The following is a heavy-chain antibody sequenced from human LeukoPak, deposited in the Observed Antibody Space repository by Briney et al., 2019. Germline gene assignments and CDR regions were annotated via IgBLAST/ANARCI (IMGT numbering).Heavy chain of an antibody. Sequence: PSQTLSLTCTVSGGSIRSGGYYWSWIRQHPGKGLEWIGNIYYSGSTSYNPSLKSRVTISVDTSKNQFSLRLSSVTAADTAVYYCARAVADYDAFDIWGQGTMVTVSS. CDR3: ARAVADYDAFDI. J-gene: IGHJ3*02. V-gene: IGHV4-31*03. CDR1: GGSIRSGGYY. CDR2: IYYSGST. D-gene: IGHD6-19*01.